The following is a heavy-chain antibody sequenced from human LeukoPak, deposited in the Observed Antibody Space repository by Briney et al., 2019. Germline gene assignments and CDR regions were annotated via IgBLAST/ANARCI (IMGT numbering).Heavy chain of an antibody. CDR3: ARDSGYESFDY. D-gene: IGHD5-12*01. J-gene: IGHJ4*02. V-gene: IGHV3-30-3*01. CDR1: GFTFSSYA. Sequence: PGRSLRLSCAASGFTFSSYAMHWVRQAPGKGLEWVAVISYDGSNKYYADSVKGRFTISRDNSKNTLYLQLNSLRAEDTAVYYCARDSGYESFDYWGQGILVTVSS. CDR2: ISYDGSNK.